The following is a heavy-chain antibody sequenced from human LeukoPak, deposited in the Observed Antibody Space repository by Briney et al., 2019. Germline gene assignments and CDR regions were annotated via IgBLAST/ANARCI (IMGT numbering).Heavy chain of an antibody. CDR3: ATRFYGDYDTDAFDI. D-gene: IGHD4-17*01. CDR1: GGSISSYY. Sequence: SETLSLTCTVSGGSISSYYWSWIRQPPGKGLEWIGYIYYSGSTNYNPSLKSRVTISVDTSKNQFSLKLSSVTAADTAVYYCATRFYGDYDTDAFDIWGQGTMVTVSS. CDR2: IYYSGST. V-gene: IGHV4-59*08. J-gene: IGHJ3*02.